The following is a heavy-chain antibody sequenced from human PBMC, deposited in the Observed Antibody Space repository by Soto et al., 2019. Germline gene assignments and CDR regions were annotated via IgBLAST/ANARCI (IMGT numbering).Heavy chain of an antibody. CDR3: ARVGSPLYYYMDV. CDR2: INSDGGST. CDR1: GFTFSSSW. D-gene: IGHD1-26*01. J-gene: IGHJ6*03. Sequence: EVQLVESGGGLVQPGGSLGLSCEASGFTFSSSWMHWVRQAPGKGLVWVSRINSDGGSTSYADSVKGRFTISRDNAKNTLYLQMNSLRAEDTAVYYCARVGSPLYYYMDVWGKGTTVTVSS. V-gene: IGHV3-74*01.